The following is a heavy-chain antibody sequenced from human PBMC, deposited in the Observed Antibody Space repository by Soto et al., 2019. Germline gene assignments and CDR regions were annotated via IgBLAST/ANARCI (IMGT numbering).Heavy chain of an antibody. CDR2: IYYSGTT. CDR3: ARDSGLLAPALIEFSPLDY. D-gene: IGHD1-26*01. V-gene: IGHV4-39*07. J-gene: IGHJ4*02. Sequence: SETLSLTCTVSGDSIRSSNHYWGFIRQPPGKGLEWIATIYYSGTTYYNPSLKSRVTISVDTSTNTLYMELSSLKPEDTAVYYCARDSGLLAPALIEFSPLDYWGQGTLVTVSS. CDR1: GDSIRSSNHY.